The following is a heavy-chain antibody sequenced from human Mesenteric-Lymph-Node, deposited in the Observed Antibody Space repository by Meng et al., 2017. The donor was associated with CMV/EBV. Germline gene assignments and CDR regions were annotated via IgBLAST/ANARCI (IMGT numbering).Heavy chain of an antibody. CDR3: ARHPPLAAATNWFDP. CDR1: EYRFSNYW. CDR2: IYPGDSDT. D-gene: IGHD6-13*01. V-gene: IGHV5-51*01. Sequence: GGSLRLSCQGSEYRFSNYWIGWVRQVPGKGLECMGIIYPGDSDTRYSPSFQGQVTISADKSISTAYLQWSSLKASDTAMYYCARHPPLAAATNWFDPWGQGTLVTVSS. J-gene: IGHJ5*02.